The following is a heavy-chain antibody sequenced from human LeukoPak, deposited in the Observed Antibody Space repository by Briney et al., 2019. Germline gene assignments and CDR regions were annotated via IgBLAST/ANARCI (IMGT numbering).Heavy chain of an antibody. CDR2: INHSGST. Sequence: SETLSLTCAVYGGSFSGYYWSWIRQPPGKGLEWIGEINHSGSTNYNPSLKSRVTISVDTSKNQFSLKLSSVTAADTAVYYCARHERATRYYFDYWGQGTLVTVSS. CDR1: GGSFSGYY. V-gene: IGHV4-34*01. D-gene: IGHD5-12*01. CDR3: ARHERATRYYFDY. J-gene: IGHJ4*02.